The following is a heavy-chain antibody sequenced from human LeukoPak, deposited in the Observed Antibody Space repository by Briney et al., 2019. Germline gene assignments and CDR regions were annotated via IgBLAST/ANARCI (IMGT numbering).Heavy chain of an antibody. CDR1: GFTFSSYA. Sequence: GRSLRLSCAASGFTFSSYAMHWVRQAPGKGLEWVAVISYDGSNKYYADSVKGRFTISRDNSKNTLYLQMNSLRAEDTAVYYCARGGSGSYGHGMDVWGQGTTVTVSS. J-gene: IGHJ6*02. V-gene: IGHV3-30*04. D-gene: IGHD3-10*01. CDR3: ARGGSGSYGHGMDV. CDR2: ISYDGSNK.